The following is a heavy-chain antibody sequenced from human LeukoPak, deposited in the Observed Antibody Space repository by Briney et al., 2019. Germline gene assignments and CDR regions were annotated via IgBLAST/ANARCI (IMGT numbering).Heavy chain of an antibody. J-gene: IGHJ4*02. V-gene: IGHV3-23*01. CDR1: GFTFSSYA. Sequence: PGGSLRLSCAASGFTFSSYAMSWVRQAPGKGLEWVSGISGSGRTTYYADSVKGRFTISRDNAKNSLSLQMNSLRAEDTAVYYCARELGKYRRILGRDSQWLAVSGFDNWGQGILVTVPS. CDR2: ISGSGRTT. D-gene: IGHD6-19*01. CDR3: ARELGKYRRILGRDSQWLAVSGFDN.